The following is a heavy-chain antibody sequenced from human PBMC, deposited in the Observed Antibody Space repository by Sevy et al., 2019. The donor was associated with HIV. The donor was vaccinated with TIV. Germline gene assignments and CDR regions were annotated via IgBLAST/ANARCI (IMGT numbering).Heavy chain of an antibody. CDR3: VKGLAFYYYGMDA. CDR1: GFNFGDNA. Sequence: GGSLRLSCAASGFNFGDNAMHWVRQAPGKGLEWVAGIDWDSGIIAYADSVKGRFTISRDNAQNSLYMQMNSLRLEDTALYLCVKGLAFYYYGMDAWGQGTTVTLSS. V-gene: IGHV3-9*01. J-gene: IGHJ6*02. CDR2: IDWDSGII.